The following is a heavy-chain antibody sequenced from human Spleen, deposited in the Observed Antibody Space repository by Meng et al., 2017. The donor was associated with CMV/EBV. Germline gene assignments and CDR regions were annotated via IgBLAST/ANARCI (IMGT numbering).Heavy chain of an antibody. CDR3: AKDGWLRTIIMSDY. CDR2: ISGSGGST. V-gene: IGHV3-23*01. J-gene: IGHJ4*02. CDR1: GFTINAKY. D-gene: IGHD2-15*01. Sequence: GGSLRLSCAASGFTINAKYMSWVRQAPGKGLEWVSSISGSGGSTFYTDSVRGRFTISRDNSKNTLYLEMNSLRAEDTALYYCAKDGWLRTIIMSDYWGRGTLVTVSS.